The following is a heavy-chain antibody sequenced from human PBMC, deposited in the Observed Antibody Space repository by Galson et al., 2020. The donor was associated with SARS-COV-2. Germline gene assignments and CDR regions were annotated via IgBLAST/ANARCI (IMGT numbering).Heavy chain of an antibody. J-gene: IGHJ4*02. CDR3: AKDPSGSYDY. V-gene: IGHV3-23*01. CDR1: GFTFSSYA. CDR2: ISNNAYYT. Sequence: GGSLRLSCAASGFTFSSYAMSWVRQALGKGLEWVSTISNNAYYTYYTESVRGRFTISRDNSKNTLDLRMSSLRAEDTAIYYCAKDPSGSYDYWGQGTLVTVSS. D-gene: IGHD1-26*01.